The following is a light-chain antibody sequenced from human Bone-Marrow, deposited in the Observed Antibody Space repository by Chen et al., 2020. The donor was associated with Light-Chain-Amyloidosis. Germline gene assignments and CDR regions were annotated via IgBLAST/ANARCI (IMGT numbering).Light chain of an antibody. CDR1: DLPTKY. J-gene: IGLJ2*01. V-gene: IGLV3-25*03. CDR2: RDT. CDR3: QSADSSGTYEVI. Sequence: SYELTQPPSVSVSPGQTARITCSGDDLPTKYAYWYQQKPGQAPVLVIHRDTERPSGISERFSRSSSGTTATLTISGVQAENEADYHCQSADSSGTYEVIFGGGTQLTVL.